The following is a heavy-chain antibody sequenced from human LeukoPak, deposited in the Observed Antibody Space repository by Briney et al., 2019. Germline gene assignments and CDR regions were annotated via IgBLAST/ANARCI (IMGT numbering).Heavy chain of an antibody. D-gene: IGHD6-19*01. J-gene: IGHJ4*02. CDR3: ARAGSGWPIY. V-gene: IGHV3-53*01. Sequence: GGSLRLSCAASGFTVSNNYMSWVRQAPGKGLEWVSVIYSGGSTYYADSVKGRFTISRDTSKNTLSLQMNSLRAEDTAVYYCARAGSGWPIYWGQGTLVTVSS. CDR1: GFTVSNNY. CDR2: IYSGGST.